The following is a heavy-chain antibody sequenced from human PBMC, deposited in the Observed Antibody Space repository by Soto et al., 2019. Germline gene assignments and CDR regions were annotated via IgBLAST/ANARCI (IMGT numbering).Heavy chain of an antibody. D-gene: IGHD6-13*01. CDR2: INWNSGSI. J-gene: IGHJ1*01. CDR1: GFTFDDYA. V-gene: IGHV3-9*01. CDR3: VKDESINWYSGHFRH. Sequence: GGSLRLSCAASGFTFDDYAMHWVRQVPGKGLEWVSGINWNSGSIGYADSVKGRFAISRDSAKNSLHLQMNSLRAEDTAFYYCVKDESINWYSGHFRHWGQGTMVTVSS.